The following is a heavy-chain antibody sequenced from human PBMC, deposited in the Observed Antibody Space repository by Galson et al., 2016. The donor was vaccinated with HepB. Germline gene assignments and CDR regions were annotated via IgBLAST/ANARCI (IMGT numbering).Heavy chain of an antibody. CDR3: INRRGFGDLFYY. D-gene: IGHD3-10*01. CDR1: GLTLSRAW. Sequence: SLRLSCAASGLTLSRAWMNWVRQAPGKGLEWVGRIKSESNGGTTEYAAPVKGRFTISRDDSKNMLYLEMNSLKTEDTAVYYCINRRGFGDLFYYWGQGTLVTVSS. V-gene: IGHV3-15*01. J-gene: IGHJ4*02. CDR2: IKSESNGGTT.